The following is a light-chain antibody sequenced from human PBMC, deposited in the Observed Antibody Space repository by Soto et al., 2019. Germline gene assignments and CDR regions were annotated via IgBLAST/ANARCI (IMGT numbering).Light chain of an antibody. CDR3: QQYYDTPRT. CDR1: QSVLYDSNNRNY. CDR2: WAS. J-gene: IGKJ1*01. V-gene: IGKV4-1*01. Sequence: DIVMTQSPESLTVSLGERAAINCRSSQSVLYDSNNRNYLAWYQQKPGQPPKLLIYWASTRESGVPDRFSGSGSGTDFTLTISSLQAEDLAFSYCQQYYDTPRTFGQGTKVEIK.